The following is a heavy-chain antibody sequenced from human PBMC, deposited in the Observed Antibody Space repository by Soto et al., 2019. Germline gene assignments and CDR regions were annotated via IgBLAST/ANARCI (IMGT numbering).Heavy chain of an antibody. Sequence: ASVKVSCKASGYTFTSYAMHWVRQAPGQRLEWMGWINAGNGNTKYSQKFQGRVTITRDTSASTAYMELSSLRSEDTAVYYCATGRIAHDAFDIWGQGTMVTVSS. D-gene: IGHD6-13*01. CDR2: INAGNGNT. CDR3: ATGRIAHDAFDI. CDR1: GYTFTSYA. J-gene: IGHJ3*02. V-gene: IGHV1-3*01.